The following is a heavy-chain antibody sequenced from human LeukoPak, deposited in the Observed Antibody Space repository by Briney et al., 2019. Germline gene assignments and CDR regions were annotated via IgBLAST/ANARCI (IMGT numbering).Heavy chain of an antibody. D-gene: IGHD4-23*01. CDR1: GFTFSNYA. J-gene: IGHJ1*01. CDR3: AKDSGYSDYGGEYFPH. V-gene: IGHV3-23*01. Sequence: GGSLRLSCAASGFTFSNYAMSWVRQSPGKGLEWVSSITVNSADTYYADSVKGRFTISSDNSKNTLYLQMNSLRAEDTAIYYCAKDSGYSDYGGEYFPHWGQGTLVPVSS. CDR2: ITVNSADT.